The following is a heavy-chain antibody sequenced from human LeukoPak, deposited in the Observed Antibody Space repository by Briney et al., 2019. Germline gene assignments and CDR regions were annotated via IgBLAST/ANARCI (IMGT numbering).Heavy chain of an antibody. Sequence: SETLSLTRTVSGGSISSYYWSWIRQPPGKGLEWIGYIYYSGSTNYNPSLKSRVTISVDTSKNQFSLKLSSVTAADTAVYYCARVKGHCSGGSCPYYMDVWGKGTTVTVSS. D-gene: IGHD2-15*01. CDR3: ARVKGHCSGGSCPYYMDV. CDR2: IYYSGST. CDR1: GGSISSYY. J-gene: IGHJ6*03. V-gene: IGHV4-59*01.